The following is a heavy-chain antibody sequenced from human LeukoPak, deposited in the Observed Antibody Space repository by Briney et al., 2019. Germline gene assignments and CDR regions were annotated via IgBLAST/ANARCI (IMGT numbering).Heavy chain of an antibody. V-gene: IGHV3-23*01. D-gene: IGHD3-10*01. CDR1: GFTFSSSA. J-gene: IGHJ4*02. CDR3: ASGGGSNYYGSGSPFGY. Sequence: PGGSLRLSCAASGFTFSSSAMSWVRQAPGKGLQWVSAISGSDDNTYYADSVKGRFTISRDNSKNTLYLQMNSLRAEDTAVYYCASGGGSNYYGSGSPFGYWGQGTLVTVSS. CDR2: ISGSDDNT.